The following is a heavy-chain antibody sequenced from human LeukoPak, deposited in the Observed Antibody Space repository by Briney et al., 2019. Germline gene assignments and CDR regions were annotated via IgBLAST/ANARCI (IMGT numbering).Heavy chain of an antibody. CDR3: ARVGGLRFPSNWFDP. V-gene: IGHV4-59*01. CDR2: IYYSGST. J-gene: IGHJ5*02. Sequence: SWTLSLTCTVSGSSLSRYYWSWVRPPPGKGLEWVGYIYYSGSTRYTPSLKSRVTTSVDTSKNQFSLKLSSVSAADTTVYYCARVGGLRFPSNWFDPWGQGNLVTVSS. D-gene: IGHD3-3*01. CDR1: GSSLSRYY.